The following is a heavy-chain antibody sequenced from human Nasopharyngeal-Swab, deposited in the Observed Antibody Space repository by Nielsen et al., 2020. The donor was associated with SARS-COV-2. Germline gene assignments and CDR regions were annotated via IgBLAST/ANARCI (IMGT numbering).Heavy chain of an antibody. CDR3: TRDGDYNGNRD. CDR2: IFGDGKT. V-gene: IGHV3-53*01. CDR1: GFTVSSKY. J-gene: IGHJ4*02. Sequence: GESLKISCAASGFTVSSKYMNWVRQAPGKGLEWVSVIFGDGKTHYADSVKGRFTISIDNSRNTLYLQMNSLRAEDTAVYYCTRDGDYNGNRDWGQGTLVPVSS. D-gene: IGHD2-8*01.